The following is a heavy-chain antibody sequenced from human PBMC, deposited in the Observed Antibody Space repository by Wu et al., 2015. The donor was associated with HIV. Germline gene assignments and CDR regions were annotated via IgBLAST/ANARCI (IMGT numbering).Heavy chain of an antibody. CDR1: GGSFSGYY. V-gene: IGHV4-34*01. J-gene: IGHJ5*01. Sequence: QVQLQQWGAGLLKPSETLSLTCAVYGGSFSGYYWSWIRQPPGKGLEWIGEINHSGSTNYNPSLKSRVTISVDTSKNQFSLKLSSVTAADTAVYYCASRTGNWFDPWGQGTLVTVSS. CDR2: INHSGST. D-gene: IGHD1-1*01. CDR3: ASRTGNWFDP.